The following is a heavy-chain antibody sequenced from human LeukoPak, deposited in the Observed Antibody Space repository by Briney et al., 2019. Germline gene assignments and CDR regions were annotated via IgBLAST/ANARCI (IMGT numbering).Heavy chain of an antibody. CDR1: GFTFSSYS. V-gene: IGHV3-21*01. J-gene: IGHJ4*02. Sequence: TGGSLRLSCAASGFTFSSYSMNWVRQAPGKGLEWVSSISSGSSYIYYADSVKGRFTISRDNAKNSLYLQMNSLSAEDTAVYYCASYDFWSGWYYWGQGTLVTVSS. D-gene: IGHD3-3*01. CDR2: ISSGSSYI. CDR3: ASYDFWSGWYY.